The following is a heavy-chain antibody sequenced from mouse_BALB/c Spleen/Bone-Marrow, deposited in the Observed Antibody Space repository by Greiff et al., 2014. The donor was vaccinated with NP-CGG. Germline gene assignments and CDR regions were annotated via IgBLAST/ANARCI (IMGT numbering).Heavy chain of an antibody. V-gene: IGHV5-4*02. CDR3: ARDLITTATSFAY. CDR1: GFTFSDYY. J-gene: IGHJ3*01. Sequence: EVQLVESGGGLVKPGGSLKLSCAASGFTFSDYYMYWVRQTPEKRLEWVATISDGGSYTYYPDSVKGRFTISRDNAKNNLYLQMSSLKSDDTAMYYCARDLITTATSFAYWGQGTLVTVSA. CDR2: ISDGGSYT. D-gene: IGHD1-2*01.